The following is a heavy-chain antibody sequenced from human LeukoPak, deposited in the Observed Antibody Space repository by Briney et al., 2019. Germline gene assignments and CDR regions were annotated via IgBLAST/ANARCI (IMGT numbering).Heavy chain of an antibody. CDR2: IKTDGSGK. CDR3: ATYSSLNRREFQF. Sequence: GGSLRLSCAASGFTFSNNAMSWVRQAPGKGLQWVANIKTDGSGKYYVDSVKGRFTISRDNAKNSLYQQMNSLRAEDTAVYYCATYSSLNRREFQFWGQGTLLTVSS. D-gene: IGHD3-22*01. J-gene: IGHJ1*01. CDR1: GFTFSNNA. V-gene: IGHV3-7*01.